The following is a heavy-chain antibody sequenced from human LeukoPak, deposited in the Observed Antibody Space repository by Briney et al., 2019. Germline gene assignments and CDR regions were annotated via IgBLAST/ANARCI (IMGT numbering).Heavy chain of an antibody. V-gene: IGHV4-31*03. D-gene: IGHD2-15*01. CDR2: IYYSGGT. Sequence: PSQTLSLTCTVSGDSINSGAYFWSWIRQHPGKGLEWIGYIYYSGGTYYNPSLKSRVTISVDRSANQFSLKLGSVTAADTAVYYCARDRYCRDSDCSTPSYGMDVWGQETTVSVSS. J-gene: IGHJ6*02. CDR1: GDSINSGAYF. CDR3: ARDRYCRDSDCSTPSYGMDV.